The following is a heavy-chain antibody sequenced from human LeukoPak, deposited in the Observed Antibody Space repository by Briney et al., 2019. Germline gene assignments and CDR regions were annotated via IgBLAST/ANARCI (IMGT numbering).Heavy chain of an antibody. D-gene: IGHD4-17*01. V-gene: IGHV4-39*01. CDR3: ARPQHDYGDYYS. CDR1: GDSISSGAY. J-gene: IGHJ4*02. Sequence: SETLSLTCSVSGDSISSGAYWGWIRQPPGKGLEWIGSIYYTGSTYYNPSLRSRVTISVDTSKNQFSLKLRSVTAADTAVYYCARPQHDYGDYYSWGQGTLVTVSS. CDR2: IYYTGST.